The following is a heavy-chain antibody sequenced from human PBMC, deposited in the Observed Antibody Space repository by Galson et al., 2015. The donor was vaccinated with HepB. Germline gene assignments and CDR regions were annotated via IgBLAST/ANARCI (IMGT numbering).Heavy chain of an antibody. CDR1: GFTFSSYS. D-gene: IGHD3-9*01. CDR3: ARDGVFGILKWKGGMDV. J-gene: IGHJ6*02. CDR2: ISSSSSYI. V-gene: IGHV3-21*01. Sequence: SLRLSCAASGFTFSSYSMNWVRQAPGKGLEWVSSISSSSSYIYYADSVKGRFTISRDNAKNSLYLQMNSLRAEDTAVYYCARDGVFGILKWKGGMDVWGQGTTVTVSS.